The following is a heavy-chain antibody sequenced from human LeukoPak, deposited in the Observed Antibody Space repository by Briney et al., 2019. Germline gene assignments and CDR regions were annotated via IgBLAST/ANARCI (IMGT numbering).Heavy chain of an antibody. CDR2: TYYRSKWYN. D-gene: IGHD6-19*01. Sequence: SQTLSLTCAISGDSVSSNSAAWNWIRQSPSRGLEWLGRTYYRSKWYNDYAVSVKSRITINPDTSKNQFSLQLNSVTPEDTAVYYCARGAKYSSGWYNWFDPWGQGTLVTVSS. J-gene: IGHJ5*02. CDR1: GDSVSSNSAA. CDR3: ARGAKYSSGWYNWFDP. V-gene: IGHV6-1*01.